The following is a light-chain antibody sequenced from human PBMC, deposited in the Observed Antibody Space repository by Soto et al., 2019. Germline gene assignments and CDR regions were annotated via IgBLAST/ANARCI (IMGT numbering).Light chain of an antibody. CDR1: QSISTY. J-gene: IGKJ3*01. Sequence: DIQMTQSPSSLSASVGDRVTITCRASQSISTYLHWYQEKPGRPPKLLIYTASSLQSGVPSRFTGSGSGTDFTLTISSLQPEDFATYDCQQSYSPLHTVGPGTKVEI. CDR3: QQSYSPLHT. V-gene: IGKV1-39*01. CDR2: TAS.